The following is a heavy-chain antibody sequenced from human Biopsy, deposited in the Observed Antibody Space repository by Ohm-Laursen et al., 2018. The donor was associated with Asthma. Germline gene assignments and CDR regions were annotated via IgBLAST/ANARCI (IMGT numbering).Heavy chain of an antibody. V-gene: IGHV3-9*01. CDR1: GFRFESFA. J-gene: IGHJ4*02. D-gene: IGHD2-2*01. CDR3: GKGAAAAIAYPDS. Sequence: SLRLSCAASGFRFESFAMHWVRQAPGKGLEWVAGIGLDSGTTVYAGPVRGRFTISRDNAKKSVFLQLNSLRAEDSAFYYCGKGAAAAIAYPDSWGQGTLVTVSS. CDR2: IGLDSGTT.